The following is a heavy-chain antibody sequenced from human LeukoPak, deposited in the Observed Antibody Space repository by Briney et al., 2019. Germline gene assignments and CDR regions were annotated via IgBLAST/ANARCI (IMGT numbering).Heavy chain of an antibody. J-gene: IGHJ4*02. CDR3: ARDNPVRSLDY. CDR2: IWYDGSNK. D-gene: IGHD4-17*01. Sequence: GGSLRLSCAASGFTFSSYGMHWARQAPGKGLEWVAVIWYDGSNKYYADSVKGRFTISRDNSKNTLYLQMNSLRAEDTAVYYCARDNPVRSLDYWGQGTLVTVSS. CDR1: GFTFSSYG. V-gene: IGHV3-33*01.